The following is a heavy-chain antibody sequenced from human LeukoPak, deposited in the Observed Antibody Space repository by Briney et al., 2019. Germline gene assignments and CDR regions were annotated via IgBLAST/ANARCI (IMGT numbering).Heavy chain of an antibody. J-gene: IGHJ4*02. CDR1: GFTFSNYV. CDR2: ISGSGGST. V-gene: IGHV3-23*01. CDR3: AKAPRMTTVTGDYFDY. D-gene: IGHD4-17*01. Sequence: GGSLRLSCAASGFTFSNYVMTWVRQAPGKGLEWVSAISGSGGSTYYADSVKGRFTISRDNSKNTVYLQMNSLRAEDTAVYYCAKAPRMTTVTGDYFDYWGQGTLATVSS.